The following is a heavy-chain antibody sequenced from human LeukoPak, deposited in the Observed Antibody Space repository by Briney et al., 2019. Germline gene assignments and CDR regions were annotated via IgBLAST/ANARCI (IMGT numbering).Heavy chain of an antibody. CDR2: IYYSGST. J-gene: IGHJ6*03. CDR3: ASGLGYDSSGYYYVYYYYMDV. D-gene: IGHD3-22*01. Sequence: SETLSLTCTVSGGSISSGGYYWSWIRQHPGKGLEWYGYIYYSGSTRYHPSLTGRVPITVDTSKNQFSLKLSSVTAADTAVYYCASGLGYDSSGYYYVYYYYMDVWGKGTTVTVSS. V-gene: IGHV4-31*03. CDR1: GGSISSGGYY.